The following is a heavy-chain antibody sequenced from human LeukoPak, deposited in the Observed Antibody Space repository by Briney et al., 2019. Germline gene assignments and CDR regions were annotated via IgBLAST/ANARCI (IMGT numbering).Heavy chain of an antibody. J-gene: IGHJ4*02. D-gene: IGHD3-22*01. Sequence: SVKVSCKASGGTFSSYAISWVRQAPGQGLEWMGRIIPIFGTANYAQKFQGRVTITTDESTSTAYMELSSLRSEDPAVYYCASWNYYDSSGYYHQPYWGQGTLVTVSS. V-gene: IGHV1-69*05. CDR2: IIPIFGTA. CDR1: GGTFSSYA. CDR3: ASWNYYDSSGYYHQPY.